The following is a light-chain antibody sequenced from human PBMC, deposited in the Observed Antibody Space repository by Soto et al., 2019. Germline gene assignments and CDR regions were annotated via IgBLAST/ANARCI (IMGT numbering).Light chain of an antibody. CDR1: SSDVGGYNY. V-gene: IGLV2-14*01. J-gene: IGLJ1*01. CDR3: SSYTSSSTLLYV. CDR2: DVS. Sequence: QSALTQPASVSGSPGQSITISCTGTSSDVGGYNYVSWYQQHPGKAPKLMIYDVSNRPSGVSNRLSGSKSGNTASLTISGLPAEDEADYYCSSYTSSSTLLYVFGTGTKLTVL.